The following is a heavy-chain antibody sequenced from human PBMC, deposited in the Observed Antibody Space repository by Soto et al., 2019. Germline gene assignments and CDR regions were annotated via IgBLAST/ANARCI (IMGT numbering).Heavy chain of an antibody. J-gene: IGHJ4*02. CDR3: AKRRGAGGHFDY. CDR2: VSIGGST. D-gene: IGHD2-15*01. V-gene: IGHV3-23*01. Sequence: VYLRLSCASSVFTLSSYAMGWVRQGPGKGLEWVAVVSIGGSTHYADSVRGRFTISRDNSKNTLSLQMNSLTAEDTAVYFCAKRRGAGGHFDYWGQGALVTVSS. CDR1: VFTLSSYA.